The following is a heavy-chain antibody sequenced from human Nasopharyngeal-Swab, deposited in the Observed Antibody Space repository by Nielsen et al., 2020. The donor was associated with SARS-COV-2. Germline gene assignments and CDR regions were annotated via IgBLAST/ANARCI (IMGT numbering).Heavy chain of an antibody. V-gene: IGHV2-5*02. CDR2: IYWDDDK. CDR3: AHRTSDYDSSGYYFDY. Sequence: SGPTLVKPTQTLTLTCTFSGFSLSTSGVGVGWIRQPPGKALEWLALIYWDDDKRYSPSLKSRLTITKDTSKNQVVLTMTNMDPVDTATYYCAHRTSDYDSSGYYFDYWAQGTLVTVSS. CDR1: GFSLSTSGVG. J-gene: IGHJ4*02. D-gene: IGHD3-22*01.